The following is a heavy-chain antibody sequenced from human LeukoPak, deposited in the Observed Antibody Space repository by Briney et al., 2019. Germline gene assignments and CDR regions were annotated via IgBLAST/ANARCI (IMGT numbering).Heavy chain of an antibody. D-gene: IGHD3-3*01. CDR3: ARVRGTGFDY. CDR1: GYTFTGYY. V-gene: IGHV1-2*02. CDR2: INPNSGGT. J-gene: IGHJ4*02. Sequence: ASVKVSCKASGYTFTGYYMHWVRQAPGQGLEWMGWINPNSGGTNYAQKFQGRVTMTRDTSISTAYMELSNLRSEDTAVYYCARVRGTGFDYWGQGTLVTVSS.